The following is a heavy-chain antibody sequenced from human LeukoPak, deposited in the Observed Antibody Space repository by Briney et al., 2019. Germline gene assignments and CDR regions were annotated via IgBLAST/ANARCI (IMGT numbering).Heavy chain of an antibody. D-gene: IGHD3-16*01. Sequence: ASVKVSCKASGYTFTGYYIHWVRQAPGQGLEWMGWINPNSGGTNYAQKFQGRVTMTRDTSVSTAYMELSRLRSDDTAVYYCAREGEWLYLWGYWGQGTLVTVSS. J-gene: IGHJ4*02. CDR2: INPNSGGT. CDR1: GYTFTGYY. V-gene: IGHV1-2*02. CDR3: AREGEWLYLWGY.